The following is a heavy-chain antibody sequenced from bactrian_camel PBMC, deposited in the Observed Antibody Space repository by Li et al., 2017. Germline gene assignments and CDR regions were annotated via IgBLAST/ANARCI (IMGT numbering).Heavy chain of an antibody. CDR3: AADSPTARADVRTLHPNY. V-gene: IGHV3S55*01. J-gene: IGHJ4*01. CDR1: GYSSGAFC. Sequence: HVQLVESGGGTVQAGGSLRLSCTVSGYSSGAFCLGWFRQAPGKEREGVAAIDSDGSTTYAESVKGRFTISKDNAKNTLYLQMNSLKPEDTAMYYCAADSPTARADVRTLHPNYLGQGTQVTV. CDR2: IDSDGST. D-gene: IGHD5*01.